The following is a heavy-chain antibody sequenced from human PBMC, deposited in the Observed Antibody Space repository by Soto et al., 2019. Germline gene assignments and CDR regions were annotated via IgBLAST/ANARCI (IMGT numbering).Heavy chain of an antibody. CDR2: INPNSGGT. V-gene: IGHV1-2*02. CDR3: AGWGYCSRTSCSSFDF. Sequence: ASVKVSCKASGYTFTGYYIHWVRQAPEQGLEWMGWINPNSGGTKYTQKFQGRVTLTRVTSISTAYMELTSLTSDDTAVYYCAGWGYCSRTSCSSFDFWGQGTLVTVSS. CDR1: GYTFTGYY. D-gene: IGHD2-2*01. J-gene: IGHJ4*02.